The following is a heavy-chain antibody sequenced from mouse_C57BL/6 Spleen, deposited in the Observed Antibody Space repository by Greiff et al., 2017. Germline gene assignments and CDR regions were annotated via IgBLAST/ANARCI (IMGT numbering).Heavy chain of an antibody. Sequence: EVMLVESEGGLVQPGSSMKLSCTASGFTFSDYYMAWVRQVPEKGLEWVANINYDGSSTYYLDSLKSRFIISRDNAKNILYLQMSSLKSEDTATYYCARRGTGWYFDVWGTGTMVTVSS. CDR3: ARRGTGWYFDV. CDR1: GFTFSDYY. D-gene: IGHD2-14*01. V-gene: IGHV5-16*01. J-gene: IGHJ1*03. CDR2: INYDGSST.